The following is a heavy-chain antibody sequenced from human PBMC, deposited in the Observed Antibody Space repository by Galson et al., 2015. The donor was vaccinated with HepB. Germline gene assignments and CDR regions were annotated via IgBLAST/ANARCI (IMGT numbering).Heavy chain of an antibody. V-gene: IGHV1-18*01. CDR3: ARVALRLGELSLVN. D-gene: IGHD3-16*02. CDR1: GYTFSNDG. J-gene: IGHJ4*02. CDR2: MSVYNDNI. Sequence: SVKVSCKASGYTFSNDGISWVRQAPGQGLMWMGWMSVYNDNIKYAEELQGRVTLTADTSTSTAYMEMTSLKLDDTAIYYCARVALRLGELSLVNWGQGTLVTVSS.